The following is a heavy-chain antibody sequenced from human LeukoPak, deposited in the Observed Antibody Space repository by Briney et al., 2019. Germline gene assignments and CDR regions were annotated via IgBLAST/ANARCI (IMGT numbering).Heavy chain of an antibody. J-gene: IGHJ4*02. CDR1: AFTFSSYW. V-gene: IGHV3-7*01. CDR3: ARDRGYSSFDY. D-gene: IGHD4-23*01. CDR2: IKEDGSEI. Sequence: HPGGSLRLSCEASAFTFSSYWMSWVRQAPGKGLEWVANIKEDGSEINYVDSVEGRFTISRDNAKNSLFLQMNSLRVEDTAVYYCARDRGYSSFDYWGQGTLVTVSS.